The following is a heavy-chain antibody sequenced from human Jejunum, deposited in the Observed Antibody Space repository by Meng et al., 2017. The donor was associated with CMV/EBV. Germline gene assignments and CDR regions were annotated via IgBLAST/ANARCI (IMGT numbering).Heavy chain of an antibody. V-gene: IGHV1-18*01. Sequence: GQRVKLGVGGKNPGASVKVSCKVSGYTFTSYGISWVRQAPGQGLEWMGWISAYNGNTNYAQKLQGRVTMTTDTSTSTAYMELRSLRSDDTAVYYCARNRPRGVATGANWFDPWGQGTLVTVSS. CDR1: GYTFTSYG. J-gene: IGHJ5*02. CDR3: ARNRPRGVATGANWFDP. CDR2: ISAYNGNT. D-gene: IGHD5-12*01.